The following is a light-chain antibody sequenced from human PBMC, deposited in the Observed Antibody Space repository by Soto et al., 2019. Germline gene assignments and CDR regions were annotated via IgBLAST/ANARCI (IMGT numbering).Light chain of an antibody. CDR3: QQYGSSPWT. CDR1: QSVSNSD. Sequence: EIVLTQSPGTLSLSPGERATLFCRASQSVSNSDLAWYQQKPGQAPRLLIYGASSRATGTPDRFSGSGSGTDFTLIINRLEPDDFAVYYCQQYGSSPWTFGHGTKVEIK. V-gene: IGKV3-20*01. J-gene: IGKJ1*01. CDR2: GAS.